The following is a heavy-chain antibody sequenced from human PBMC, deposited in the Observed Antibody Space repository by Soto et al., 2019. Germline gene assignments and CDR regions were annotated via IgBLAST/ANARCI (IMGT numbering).Heavy chain of an antibody. V-gene: IGHV4-59*01. CDR1: GGSISSYY. CDR3: ASYSAARKEKLGIEGPPFDY. J-gene: IGHJ4*02. Sequence: SETLSLTCTVSGGSISSYYWSWIRQPPGKGLEWIGYIYYSGSTNYNPSLKSRVTISVDTSKNQFSLKLSSVTAADTAVYYCASYSAARKEKLGIEGPPFDYWGQGTLVTVSS. CDR2: IYYSGST. D-gene: IGHD2-2*01.